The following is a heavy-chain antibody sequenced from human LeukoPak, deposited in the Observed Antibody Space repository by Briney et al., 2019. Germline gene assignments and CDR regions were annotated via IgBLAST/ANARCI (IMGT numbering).Heavy chain of an antibody. CDR1: GYTFTSYG. D-gene: IGHD6-19*01. V-gene: IGHV1-18*01. J-gene: IGHJ4*02. Sequence: ASVKVSCKASGYTFTSYGISWVRQAPGQGLEWMGWISAYNGNTNYAQKFQGRVTMTRDTSTSTVYMELSSLRSEDTAVYYCARDPDSSGWQIDYWGQGTLVTVSS. CDR3: ARDPDSSGWQIDY. CDR2: ISAYNGNT.